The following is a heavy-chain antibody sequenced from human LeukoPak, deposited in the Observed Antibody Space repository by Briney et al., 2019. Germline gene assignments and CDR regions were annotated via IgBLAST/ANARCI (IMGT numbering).Heavy chain of an antibody. D-gene: IGHD4-17*01. V-gene: IGHV1-2*06. J-gene: IGHJ4*02. Sequence: ASVTVSFKTSGYTFTGYYIHWVRQAPGQGLEWMGRISPYSGGTKYTQKFQGRVTMTRDTSISTAYMELSSLRSDDTAVYYCARVEITVISLGFDCWGQGTLVTVSS. CDR3: ARVEITVISLGFDC. CDR1: GYTFTGYY. CDR2: ISPYSGGT.